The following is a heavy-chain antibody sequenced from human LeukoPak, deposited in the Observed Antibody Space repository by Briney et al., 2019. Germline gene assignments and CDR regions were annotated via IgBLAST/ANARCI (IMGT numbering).Heavy chain of an antibody. CDR2: MNPNSGNT. CDR3: ARGYYDSSGYYMFDY. V-gene: IGHV1-8*01. CDR1: EYTFTSYD. D-gene: IGHD3-22*01. Sequence: ASVKVSCKASEYTFTSYDINWVRQATEQGLEWMGWMNPNSGNTGYAQKFQGRVTMTRNTSISTAYMELSSLRSEDTAVYYCARGYYDSSGYYMFDYWGQGTLVTVSS. J-gene: IGHJ4*02.